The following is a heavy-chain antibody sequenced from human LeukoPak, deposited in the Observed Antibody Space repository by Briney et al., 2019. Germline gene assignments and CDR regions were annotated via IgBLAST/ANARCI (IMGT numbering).Heavy chain of an antibody. D-gene: IGHD6-13*01. CDR2: ISSSSSYI. CDR1: GFTFSSYS. V-gene: IGHV3-21*01. J-gene: IGHJ4*02. CDR3: AREKSDSSSWYWFEGFHY. Sequence: GGSLRLYCAASGFTFSSYSMNWVRQAPGKGLEWVSSISSSSSYIYYADSVKGRFTISRDNAKNSLYLQMNSLRAEDTAVYYCAREKSDSSSWYWFEGFHYWGQGTLVTVSS.